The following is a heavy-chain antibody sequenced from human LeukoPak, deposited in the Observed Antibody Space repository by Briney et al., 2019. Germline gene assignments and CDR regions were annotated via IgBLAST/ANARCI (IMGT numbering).Heavy chain of an antibody. D-gene: IGHD1-26*01. CDR2: VFPGDSDT. J-gene: IGHJ3*02. V-gene: IGHV5-51*01. Sequence: GESLKISCQGSEYTFTSSWIGWVRQMPGKGLEWMGSVFPGDSDTRYLPSFEGQVTISVDKAINPAYLQWSSLKASDIAMYYCAGHRGAKDGSDIWGQGTMVTVAS. CDR1: EYTFTSSW. CDR3: AGHRGAKDGSDI.